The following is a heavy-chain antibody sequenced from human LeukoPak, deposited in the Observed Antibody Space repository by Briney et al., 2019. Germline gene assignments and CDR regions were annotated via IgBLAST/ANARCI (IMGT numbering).Heavy chain of an antibody. J-gene: IGHJ4*02. CDR3: ERGMKTVTTGLGDY. CDR1: GGTFSSYA. CDR2: IIPIFGTA. V-gene: IGHV1-69*13. Sequence: GASVKVSCKSSGGTFSSYAISWVRQAPGQGLEWMGGIIPIFGTANYAQKFQGRVTITADESTSTAYMELSRLRSEDTAVYYCERGMKTVTTGLGDYWGQGTLVTVSS. D-gene: IGHD4-17*01.